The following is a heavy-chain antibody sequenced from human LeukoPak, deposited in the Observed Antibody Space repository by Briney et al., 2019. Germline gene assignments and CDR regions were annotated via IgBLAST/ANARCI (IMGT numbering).Heavy chain of an antibody. V-gene: IGHV3-23*01. CDR1: GFTFSSYG. D-gene: IGHD3-10*01. J-gene: IGHJ4*02. Sequence: GGTLRLSCAASGFTFSSYGMSWVRQAPGKGLEWVSTISGSGGSTYYADSVKGRFTISRDNSKNTLYLQMNSLRAEDTAVYYCAKDLGLWFGEPLNFDYWGQGTLVTVSS. CDR2: ISGSGGST. CDR3: AKDLGLWFGEPLNFDY.